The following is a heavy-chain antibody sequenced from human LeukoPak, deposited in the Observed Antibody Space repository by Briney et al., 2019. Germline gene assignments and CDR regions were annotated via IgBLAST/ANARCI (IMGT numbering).Heavy chain of an antibody. Sequence: GTLSLSGAASGFTFSKAWMSWLRPATGHELEWLGRIKNNANGETTDYAAPVQGRVTISRDDSQNTLYLQLDNLTAVYTAANYCSTYRWQYDSSGYDYWGQGTLVAVSS. CDR2: IKNNANGETT. CDR1: GFTFSKAW. J-gene: IGHJ4*02. V-gene: IGHV3-15*01. D-gene: IGHD3-22*01. CDR3: STYRWQYDSSGYDY.